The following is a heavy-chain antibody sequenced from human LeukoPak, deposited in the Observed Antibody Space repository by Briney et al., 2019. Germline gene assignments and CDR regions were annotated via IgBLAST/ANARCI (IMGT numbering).Heavy chain of an antibody. CDR3: ARLAVAGTIDY. Sequence: PSETLSLTCTVSGGSISSSSYYWGWIRQPPGKGLEWIGSIYYSGSTYYNPSLKSRVTISVDTSKNQFSLKLSSATAADTAVYYCARLAVAGTIDYWGQGTLVTVSS. CDR2: IYYSGST. CDR1: GGSISSSSYY. V-gene: IGHV4-39*01. J-gene: IGHJ4*02. D-gene: IGHD6-19*01.